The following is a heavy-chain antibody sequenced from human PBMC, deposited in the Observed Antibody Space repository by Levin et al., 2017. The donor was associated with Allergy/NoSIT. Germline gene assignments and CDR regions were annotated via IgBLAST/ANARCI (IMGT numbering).Heavy chain of an antibody. CDR3: ARDKGSGWGFDF. CDR2: IRSSSATV. CDR1: GFTFSSYS. V-gene: IGHV3-48*01. J-gene: IGHJ4*02. D-gene: IGHD6-25*01. Sequence: GESLKISCAASGFTFSSYSMDWVRQAPGKGLEWLSYIRSSSATVSYADSVKGRFTISRDNAKNLLYLQMTDLRTEDTAVYYCARDKGSGWGFDFWGQGALVTVSS.